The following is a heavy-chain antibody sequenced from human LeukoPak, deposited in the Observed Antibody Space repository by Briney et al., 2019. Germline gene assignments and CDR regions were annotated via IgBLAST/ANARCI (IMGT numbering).Heavy chain of an antibody. CDR2: IRGSDGST. CDR3: TKDVYGDYGGLDY. D-gene: IGHD4-17*01. CDR1: GFPFSTYA. J-gene: IGHJ4*02. Sequence: GGSLRLSCAASGFPFSTYAMSWVRQAPGKGLEWVSSIRGSDGSTYYADSVKGRFAISRDNSKNTLYLQMNSLRAEDTAVYYCTKDVYGDYGGLDYWGQGTLVTVSS. V-gene: IGHV3-23*01.